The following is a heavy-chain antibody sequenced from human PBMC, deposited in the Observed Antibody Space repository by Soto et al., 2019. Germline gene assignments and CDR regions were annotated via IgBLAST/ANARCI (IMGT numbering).Heavy chain of an antibody. CDR3: TTDAAWAAASFDY. V-gene: IGHV3-15*01. D-gene: IGHD6-13*01. Sequence: EVQLVESGGGLVKPGGSLRLSCAASGFTFSDAWMSWVRQAPGKGLEWVDRIKSKTDGGTIDYAAPLKGRFTISRDDSKNTLYLDIKSLKTEDTAMYYCTTDAAWAAASFDYWGQGTLVTVSS. J-gene: IGHJ4*02. CDR2: IKSKTDGGTI. CDR1: GFTFSDAW.